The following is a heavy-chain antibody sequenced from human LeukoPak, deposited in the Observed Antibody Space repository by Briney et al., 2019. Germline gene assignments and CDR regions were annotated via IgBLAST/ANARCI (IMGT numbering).Heavy chain of an antibody. V-gene: IGHV4-61*01. CDR2: IHDSGST. Sequence: SQTLSLTCSVSGGSVSSDSYFWTWIRQPPGKGLEYIGYIHDSGSTDNNPSLKSRVTISVDTSKNQFSLKLSSVTAADTAVYYCARDRPHYDSSGYTYWYFDLWGRGTLVTVSS. CDR1: GGSVSSDSYF. D-gene: IGHD3-22*01. CDR3: ARDRPHYDSSGYTYWYFDL. J-gene: IGHJ2*01.